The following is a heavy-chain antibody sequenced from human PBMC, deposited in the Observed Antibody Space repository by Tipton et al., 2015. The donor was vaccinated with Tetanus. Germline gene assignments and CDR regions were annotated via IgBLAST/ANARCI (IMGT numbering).Heavy chain of an antibody. J-gene: IGHJ4*02. V-gene: IGHV4-59*12. CDR3: AKDRLCGGECYSL. Sequence: TLSLTCTVSGGSISSYYWSWIRQPPGKGLEWIGYIYYSGSTNYNPSLKSRVTISVDTSQNQVSLNLRSVTAADTAVYYCAKDRLCGGECYSLWGRGTLVTVSS. CDR1: GGSISSYY. CDR2: IYYSGST. D-gene: IGHD2-21*01.